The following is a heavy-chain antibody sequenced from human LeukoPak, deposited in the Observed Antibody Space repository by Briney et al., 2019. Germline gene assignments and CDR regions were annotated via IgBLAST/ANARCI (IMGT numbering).Heavy chain of an antibody. D-gene: IGHD6-6*01. Sequence: ASVKVSCKASGGTFSSYAISWVRQAPGQGLEWMGGIIPIFGTANYAQKFQGRVTITADKSTSTAYMELSSLRSEDTAVYYCARGSSTSSIGDYWGRGTLVTVSS. CDR2: IIPIFGTA. CDR1: GGTFSSYA. V-gene: IGHV1-69*06. J-gene: IGHJ4*01. CDR3: ARGSSTSSIGDY.